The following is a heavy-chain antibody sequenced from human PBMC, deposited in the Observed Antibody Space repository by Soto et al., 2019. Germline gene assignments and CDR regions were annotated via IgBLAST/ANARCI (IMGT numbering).Heavy chain of an antibody. D-gene: IGHD6-19*01. CDR2: ISAYNGDT. CDR3: ARESGYSSGYDAFDI. V-gene: IGHV1-18*01. CDR1: GYTFTTYG. J-gene: IGHJ3*02. Sequence: ASVKVSCKASGYTFTTYGISWLRLAPGQGLEWMGWISAYNGDTNYARKLQGRVTMTTDTSTSTAYMELSRLRSDDTAVYYCARESGYSSGYDAFDIWGQGTMVTVSS.